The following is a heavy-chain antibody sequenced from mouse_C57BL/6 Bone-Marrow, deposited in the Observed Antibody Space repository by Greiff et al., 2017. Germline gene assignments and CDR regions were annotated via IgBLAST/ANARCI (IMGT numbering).Heavy chain of an antibody. CDR3: ARSRHYYGSRGY. V-gene: IGHV1-55*01. J-gene: IGHJ2*01. Sequence: QVQLQQPGAELVKPGASVKMSCKASVYTFTSYWITWVKQRPGQGLEWIGDIYPGSGSTNYNEKFKSKATLTVDTSSSTAYMQLSSLTSEDSAVYYCARSRHYYGSRGYWGQGTTLTVSS. CDR2: IYPGSGST. CDR1: VYTFTSYW. D-gene: IGHD1-1*01.